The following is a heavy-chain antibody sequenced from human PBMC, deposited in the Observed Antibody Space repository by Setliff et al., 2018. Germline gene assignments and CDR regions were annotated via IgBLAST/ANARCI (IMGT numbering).Heavy chain of an antibody. CDR1: GYNFITTG. Sequence: ASVKVSCKTSGYNFITTGISWVRQAPGQGPEWMGCISPYNGNTNYAQKFQDRVTMTTDTSTATVYMELKNLISDDTAVYYCARSSGPRVVLAADFDYWGQGTLVTVSS. CDR3: ARSSGPRVVLAADFDY. V-gene: IGHV1-18*01. D-gene: IGHD5-12*01. CDR2: ISPYNGNT. J-gene: IGHJ4*02.